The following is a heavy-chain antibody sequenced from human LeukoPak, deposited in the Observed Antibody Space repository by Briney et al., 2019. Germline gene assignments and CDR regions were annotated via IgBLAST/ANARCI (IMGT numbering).Heavy chain of an antibody. Sequence: GGSLRLSCAASGFTFSHYNMNWVRQAPGKGLEWVSYVTGSRSSIYYADSVKGRFTISRDNAKNSLYLQMDSLGPEDTAVYYCARDPYSGNYGTYYYYYMDVWGKGTTVTISS. D-gene: IGHD1-26*01. CDR1: GFTFSHYN. V-gene: IGHV3-21*05. CDR2: VTGSRSSI. J-gene: IGHJ6*03. CDR3: ARDPYSGNYGTYYYYYMDV.